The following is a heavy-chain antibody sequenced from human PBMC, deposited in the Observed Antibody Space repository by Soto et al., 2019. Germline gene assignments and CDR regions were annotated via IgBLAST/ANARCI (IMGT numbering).Heavy chain of an antibody. CDR3: ARAYYDNSGYPLGGMDV. J-gene: IGHJ6*02. Sequence: GGSLRLSCVGFGFTFSIYDIHWVRQKVGKGLEWVSSIGTDDDTYYLDSVRGRFTISREDAKNSLYLQMDSLRAGDTAVYYCARAYYDNSGYPLGGMDVWGQGTMVTVSS. D-gene: IGHD3-22*01. CDR1: GFTFSIYD. CDR2: IGTDDDT. V-gene: IGHV3-13*01.